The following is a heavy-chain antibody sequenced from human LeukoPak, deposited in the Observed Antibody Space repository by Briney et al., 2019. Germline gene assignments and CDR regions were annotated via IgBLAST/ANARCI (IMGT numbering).Heavy chain of an antibody. V-gene: IGHV4-39*07. CDR3: ARVDPHNQDVRFLEWLLRNYGMDV. J-gene: IGHJ6*02. Sequence: SETLSLTCTVSGGSISSGGYYWSWIRQPPGKGLEWIGEINHSGSTNYNPSLKSRVTISVDTSKNQFSLKLSSVTAADTAVYYCARVDPHNQDVRFLEWLLRNYGMDVWGQGTTVTVSS. CDR1: GGSISSGGYY. CDR2: INHSGST. D-gene: IGHD3-3*01.